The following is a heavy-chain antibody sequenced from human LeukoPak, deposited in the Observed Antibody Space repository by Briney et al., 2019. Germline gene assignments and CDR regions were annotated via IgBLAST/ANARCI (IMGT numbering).Heavy chain of an antibody. V-gene: IGHV3-30*04. CDR2: ISYDGSNK. J-gene: IGHJ5*02. CDR1: GFTFSSYA. Sequence: GSLRLSCAASGFTFSSYAMHWVRQAPGKGLEWVAVISYDGSNKYYADSVKGRFSISRDNSKNTLYLQMNSLRAEDTAVYYCARATGGSGLLPWGQGTLVTVSS. D-gene: IGHD3-10*01. CDR3: ARATGGSGLLP.